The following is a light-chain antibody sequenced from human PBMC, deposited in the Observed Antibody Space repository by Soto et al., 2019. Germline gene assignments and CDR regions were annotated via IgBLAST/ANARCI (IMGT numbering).Light chain of an antibody. J-gene: IGLJ2*01. Sequence: QSALTQPASVSGSPGQSITISCTGTSSDVGNYNLVSWYQHHPGKAPKMMLYEGIKRPSGVSNRISGSKSGDTASLTISGLQAEDEADYYCCAYVGSSNSVVFGGGTKFTVL. V-gene: IGLV2-23*01. CDR1: SSDVGNYNL. CDR3: CAYVGSSNSVV. CDR2: EGI.